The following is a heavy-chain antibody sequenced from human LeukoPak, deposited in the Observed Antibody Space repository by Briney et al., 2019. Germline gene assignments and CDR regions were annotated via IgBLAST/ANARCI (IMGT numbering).Heavy chain of an antibody. CDR3: ARGGAMYYYDSSGYLDAFDI. CDR2: IYYSGRT. Sequence: PSETLSLTCSVSGGSISSYYWSWIRQPPGKGLEWIGYIYYSGRTNYNPSLKSRVTISVDTSKNQFSLKLSSVTAADTAVYYCARGGAMYYYDSSGYLDAFDIWGQGTMVTVSS. J-gene: IGHJ3*02. V-gene: IGHV4-59*08. D-gene: IGHD3-22*01. CDR1: GGSISSYY.